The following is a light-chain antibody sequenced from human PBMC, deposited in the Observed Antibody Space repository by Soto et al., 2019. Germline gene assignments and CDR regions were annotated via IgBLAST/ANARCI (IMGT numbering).Light chain of an antibody. V-gene: IGKV4-1*01. CDR3: QHYYNTPWT. CDR1: QSVLHRSSNKNF. Sequence: DIVMTQSPDSLAVSLGERATVNCKSSQSVLHRSSNKNFLAWYQQKPGQPPKLLISWASTRESGVPDRFSGSGSETAFDLTISSLQAEDVAVYFCQHYYNTPWTFGQGTKVEIK. CDR2: WAS. J-gene: IGKJ1*01.